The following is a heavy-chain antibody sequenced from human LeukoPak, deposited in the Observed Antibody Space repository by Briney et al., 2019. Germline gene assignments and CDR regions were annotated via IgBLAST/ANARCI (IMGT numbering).Heavy chain of an antibody. CDR1: GFTFAGYW. Sequence: GGSLRLSRAASGFTFAGYWISWVRQAPGKGLEWVANIEQDASEEYYVDSVKGRFTISRDNAKNSLYLQMNSLRAEDTAVYYCVRDRGRASVDYWGQGTLVTVSS. D-gene: IGHD1-26*01. CDR2: IEQDASEE. CDR3: VRDRGRASVDY. J-gene: IGHJ4*02. V-gene: IGHV3-7*01.